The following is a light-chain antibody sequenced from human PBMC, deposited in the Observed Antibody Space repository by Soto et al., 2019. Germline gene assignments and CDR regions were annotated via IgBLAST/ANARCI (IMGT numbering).Light chain of an antibody. CDR1: SSDVGTYNL. J-gene: IGLJ1*01. CDR2: KVT. CDR3: CSYAGSSSSI. Sequence: QSVLTQPGSVSGSPGQSITISCSGTSSDVGTYNLVSWYQQYPGKAPRLMIYKVTKRPSGVSNRFSGSKSGNTASLTISGLQPEDEADYYCCSYAGSSSSIFGAGTKVTVL. V-gene: IGLV2-23*02.